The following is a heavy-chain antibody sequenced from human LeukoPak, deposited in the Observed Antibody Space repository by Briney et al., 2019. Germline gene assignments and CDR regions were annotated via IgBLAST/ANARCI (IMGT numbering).Heavy chain of an antibody. J-gene: IGHJ4*02. CDR3: ATRRTEGLFIRGFDY. V-gene: IGHV1-24*01. CDR2: FDPEDGET. CDR1: GYTLTELS. Sequence: ASVKVSCKVSGYTLTELSMHCVRQAPGKGREGMGGFDPEDGETIYAQKFQGRVTMTEDTSTDTAYMELSSLRSEDTAVYYCATRRTEGLFIRGFDYWGQGTLVTVSS. D-gene: IGHD3/OR15-3a*01.